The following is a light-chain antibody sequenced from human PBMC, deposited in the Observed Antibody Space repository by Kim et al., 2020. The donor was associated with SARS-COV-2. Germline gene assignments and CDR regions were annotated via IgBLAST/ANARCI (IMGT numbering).Light chain of an antibody. CDR1: KDSKKY. Sequence: SSGGDRVTVTCQASKDSKKYLNWLQQKPGKAPKLLIYDTSNLEVGVPLRFSGSGAGKHITLTSSGLQPEDVATYYCQQNDNLPLTFGPGTKVDIK. V-gene: IGKV1-33*01. J-gene: IGKJ3*01. CDR2: DTS. CDR3: QQNDNLPLT.